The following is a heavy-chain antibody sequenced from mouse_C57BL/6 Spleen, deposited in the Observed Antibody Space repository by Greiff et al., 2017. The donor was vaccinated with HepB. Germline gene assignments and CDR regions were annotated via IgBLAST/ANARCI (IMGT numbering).Heavy chain of an antibody. CDR3: ARARVDGCWYFDV. Sequence: EVQLQQSGPELVKPGASVKISCKASGYTFTDYYMHWVKQSPGQSLEWIGDINPNNGGTSYNQKFKGKATLTVDKSSSTAYMELRSLTSEDSAVYYCARARVDGCWYFDVWGTGTTVTVSS. CDR1: GYTFTDYY. D-gene: IGHD2-3*01. V-gene: IGHV1-26*01. CDR2: INPNNGGT. J-gene: IGHJ1*03.